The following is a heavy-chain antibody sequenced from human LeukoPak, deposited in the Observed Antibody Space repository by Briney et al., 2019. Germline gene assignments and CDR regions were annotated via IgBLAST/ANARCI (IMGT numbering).Heavy chain of an antibody. CDR2: ISWNSGSI. V-gene: IGHV3-9*01. Sequence: GRSLRLSCAASGFTFDDYAMHWVRQAPGKGLEWVSGISWNSGSIGYADSVKGRFTISRDNAENSLYLQMNSLRAEDTALYYCAVWYVDYWGQGTLVTVSS. J-gene: IGHJ4*02. CDR1: GFTFDDYA. CDR3: AVWYVDY.